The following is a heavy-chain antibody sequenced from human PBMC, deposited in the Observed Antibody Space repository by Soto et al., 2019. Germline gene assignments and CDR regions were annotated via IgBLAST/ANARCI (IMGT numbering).Heavy chain of an antibody. D-gene: IGHD6-6*01. CDR3: ANRPYSSSSSGDYGMDV. Sequence: GGSLRLSCAASGFTFSSYAMSWVRQAPGKGLEWVSAISGSGGSTYYADSVKGRFTISRDNSKNTLYLQMNSLRAEDTAVYYCANRPYSSSSSGDYGMDVWGQGTTVTDSS. V-gene: IGHV3-23*01. CDR1: GFTFSSYA. J-gene: IGHJ6*02. CDR2: ISGSGGST.